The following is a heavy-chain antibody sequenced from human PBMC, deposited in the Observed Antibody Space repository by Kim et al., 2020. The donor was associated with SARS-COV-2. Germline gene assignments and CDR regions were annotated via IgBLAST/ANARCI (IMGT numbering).Heavy chain of an antibody. CDR1: GFTFSSYW. V-gene: IGHV3-74*01. CDR2: INSDGSST. CDR3: AREPINDYGDYVYYGMDV. Sequence: GGSLRLSCAASGFTFSSYWMHWVRQAPGKGLVWVSRINSDGSSTSYADSVKGRFTISRDNAKNTLYLQMNSLRAEDTAVYYCAREPINDYGDYVYYGMDVWGQGTTVTVSS. D-gene: IGHD4-17*01. J-gene: IGHJ6*02.